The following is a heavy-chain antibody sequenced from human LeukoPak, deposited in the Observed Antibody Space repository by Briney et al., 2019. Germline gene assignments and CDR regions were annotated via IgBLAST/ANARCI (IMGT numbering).Heavy chain of an antibody. CDR3: ARGHQYYDFWSGYKAWFDP. J-gene: IGHJ5*02. CDR1: GGSFSGYY. V-gene: IGHV4-34*01. Sequence: SETLSLTCAVYGGSFSGYYWSWIRQPPGKGLEWIGEINHSGSTNYKPSLKSRVTISVDTSKNQFSLKLSSVTAADTAVYYCARGHQYYDFWSGYKAWFDPWGQGTLVTVSS. CDR2: INHSGST. D-gene: IGHD3-3*01.